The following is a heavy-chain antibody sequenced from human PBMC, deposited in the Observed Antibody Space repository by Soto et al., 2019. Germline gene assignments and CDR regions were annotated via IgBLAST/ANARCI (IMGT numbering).Heavy chain of an antibody. CDR3: ARAGGYNYMDY. V-gene: IGHV3-72*01. CDR2: IRKRANSYTT. J-gene: IGHJ4*02. D-gene: IGHD5-12*01. CDR1: GFTFSDHY. Sequence: GGSLRLSCAASGFTFSDHYMDWVRQPPGKGLEWVGRIRKRANSYTTEYAASVKGRFTVSRDDSKSSLYLQMNSLKTEDTAVYYCARAGGYNYMDYWGQGVQVTVSS.